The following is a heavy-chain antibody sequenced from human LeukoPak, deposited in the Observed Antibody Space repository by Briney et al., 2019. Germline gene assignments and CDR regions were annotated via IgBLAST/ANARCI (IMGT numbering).Heavy chain of an antibody. CDR3: ARTDYGGVYYYYYYMDV. CDR2: MNPNSGNT. Sequence: ASVKVSCKASGYTFTSYDINWVRQATGQGLEWMGWMNPNSGNTGYAQKFQGRVTITRNTSISTAYMELSSLRSEDTAVYYCARTDYGGVYYYYYYMDVWGKGTTVTISS. CDR1: GYTFTSYD. V-gene: IGHV1-8*03. D-gene: IGHD4-23*01. J-gene: IGHJ6*03.